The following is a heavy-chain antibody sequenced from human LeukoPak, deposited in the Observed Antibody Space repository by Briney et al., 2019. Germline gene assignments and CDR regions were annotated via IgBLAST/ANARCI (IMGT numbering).Heavy chain of an antibody. V-gene: IGHV1-18*01. CDR2: ISPYNGDT. Sequence: ASVKVSCKASGYTFTSFGITWVRQAPGQGLEWMGWISPYNGDTKSTQKFQGRVTMTTDTTTSTAYMELRSLRSDDTAVYYCARTPYYCGGDCPAFDYWGQGTLVTVSS. CDR1: GYTFTSFG. D-gene: IGHD2-21*02. CDR3: ARTPYYCGGDCPAFDY. J-gene: IGHJ4*02.